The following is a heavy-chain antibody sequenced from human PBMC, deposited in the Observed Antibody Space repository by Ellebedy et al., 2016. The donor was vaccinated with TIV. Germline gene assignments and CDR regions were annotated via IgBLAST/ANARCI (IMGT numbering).Heavy chain of an antibody. CDR2: TYYRSKWNT. D-gene: IGHD3-10*01. CDR1: WVSVSSDIG. V-gene: IGHV6-1*01. CDR3: ARGWFGSGMGV. J-gene: IGHJ6*02. Sequence: SQTLSLTCFIPWVSVSSDIGWICLRQSPSGGLEWLGRTYYRSKWNTDYAVSLKSRITINPDTSKNQFSLQLNAVIPDEKAVYYCARGWFGSGMGVWGQGTTVTVSS.